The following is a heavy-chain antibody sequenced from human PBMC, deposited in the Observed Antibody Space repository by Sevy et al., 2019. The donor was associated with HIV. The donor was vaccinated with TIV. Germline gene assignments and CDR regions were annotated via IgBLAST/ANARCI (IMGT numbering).Heavy chain of an antibody. CDR2: ISAYNGNT. V-gene: IGHV1-18*04. CDR1: GYTFTSYG. Sequence: ASVKVSCKASGYTFTSYGISWVRQAPGQGLEWMGWISAYNGNTNYAQKLQGRVTMTTDTSTSTAYMELRSLSSDDTAVYYCIRRYSSSSGFYYYYGMDVWGQGTTVTVSS. D-gene: IGHD6-6*01. CDR3: IRRYSSSSGFYYYYGMDV. J-gene: IGHJ6*02.